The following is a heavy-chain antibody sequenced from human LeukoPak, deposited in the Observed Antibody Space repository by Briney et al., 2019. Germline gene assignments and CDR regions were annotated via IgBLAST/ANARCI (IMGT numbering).Heavy chain of an antibody. J-gene: IGHJ6*02. V-gene: IGHV3-7*01. CDR1: GFTFSSYW. D-gene: IGHD2-15*01. CDR2: IKQNGSEK. Sequence: PGGSLRLSCAASGFTFSSYWMSWVRQAPGKGLEWVANIKQNGSEKYYVDSVKGRFTIFRDNAKNSLYLQMNCLRAEDTAVYYCARDVWYCSGGSCLISYYYYGMDVWGQGTTVTVSS. CDR3: ARDVWYCSGGSCLISYYYYGMDV.